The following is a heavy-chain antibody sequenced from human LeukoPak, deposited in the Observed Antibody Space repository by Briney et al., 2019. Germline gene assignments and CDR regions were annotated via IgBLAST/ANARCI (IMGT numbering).Heavy chain of an antibody. CDR1: GYTFTSYD. J-gene: IGHJ1*01. V-gene: IGHV1-8*01. D-gene: IGHD2-21*02. CDR3: ARGSVVVTAIVQH. CDR2: MNPNSGNT. Sequence: ASVKVSCKASGYTFTSYDINWVRQVTGQGLEWMGWMNPNSGNTGYAQKFQGRVTMTRNTSISTAYMELSSLRSEDTAVYYCARGSVVVTAIVQHWGQGTLVTVSS.